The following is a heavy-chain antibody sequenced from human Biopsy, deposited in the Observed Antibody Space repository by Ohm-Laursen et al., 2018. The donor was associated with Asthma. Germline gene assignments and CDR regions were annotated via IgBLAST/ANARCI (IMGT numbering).Heavy chain of an antibody. Sequence: SSVKVSCKSLEGTFNTYVIGWVRQAPGQGLEWMGGINSVFGTTTYPQKFQDRVTITADDSTSTVYMELSSLRSEDTAVYYCARKAGSCISRACYSLDFWGQGTLVTVSS. CDR2: INSVFGTT. D-gene: IGHD2-15*01. CDR3: ARKAGSCISRACYSLDF. CDR1: EGTFNTYV. V-gene: IGHV1-69*01. J-gene: IGHJ4*02.